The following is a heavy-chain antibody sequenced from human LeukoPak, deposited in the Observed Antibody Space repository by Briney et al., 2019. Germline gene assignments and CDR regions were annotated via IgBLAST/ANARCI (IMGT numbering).Heavy chain of an antibody. D-gene: IGHD2-21*02. CDR3: AKSPPYCDGDCFHYFDY. CDR1: GFTFSSYA. V-gene: IGHV3-23*01. CDR2: ISGSGGST. J-gene: IGHJ4*02. Sequence: GGSLRLSCAASGFTFSSYAMSWVRQAPGKGLEWVSAISGSGGSTYYADSVKGRFTISRDNSKNTLYLQMNSLRAEDTAVYYCAKSPPYCDGDCFHYFDYWGQGTLVTVSS.